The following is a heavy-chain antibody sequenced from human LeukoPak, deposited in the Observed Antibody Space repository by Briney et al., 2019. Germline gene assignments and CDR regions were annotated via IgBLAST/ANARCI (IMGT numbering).Heavy chain of an antibody. CDR3: ARDDYDSSTPYFFDY. CDR1: GFTFGRYE. V-gene: IGHV3-48*03. Sequence: GGSLRLSCAASGFTFGRYEMNWVRQAPGKGLEWVSYISSSGTTIYYADSVKGRFTISRDNAQNSLFLQMNSLRAEDTAVYYCARDDYDSSTPYFFDYWGQGTLVTVSS. J-gene: IGHJ4*02. CDR2: ISSSGTTI. D-gene: IGHD3-22*01.